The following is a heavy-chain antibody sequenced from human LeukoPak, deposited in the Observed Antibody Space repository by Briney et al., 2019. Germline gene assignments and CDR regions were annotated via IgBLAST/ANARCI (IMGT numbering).Heavy chain of an antibody. J-gene: IGHJ4*02. CDR2: IKQDGSEK. CDR3: ARLVKIDY. D-gene: IGHD3-22*01. Sequence: GGSLRLSCAASGFTFSDYWMSWVRQAPGKGLEWVANIKQDGSEKNYVDSVKGRFTTSRDNAKNSLFLQMNSLRAEDTAVYYCARLVKIDYWGQGTLVTVSS. CDR1: GFTFSDYW. V-gene: IGHV3-7*01.